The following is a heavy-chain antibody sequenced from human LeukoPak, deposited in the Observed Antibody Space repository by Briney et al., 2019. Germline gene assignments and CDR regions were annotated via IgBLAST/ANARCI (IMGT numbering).Heavy chain of an antibody. CDR2: IGGSGTST. CDR1: GFTFSSCA. D-gene: IGHD1-1*01. J-gene: IGHJ4*02. V-gene: IGHV3-23*01. Sequence: GGSLRLSCAASGFTFSSCAMSWVRQAPGKGLEWVSGIGGSGTSTYYADSVKGRFTISRDNSKNTLYLQMNSLRAEDTAVYYCAKELITTLNLEPDYFDYWGQGTLVTVSS. CDR3: AKELITTLNLEPDYFDY.